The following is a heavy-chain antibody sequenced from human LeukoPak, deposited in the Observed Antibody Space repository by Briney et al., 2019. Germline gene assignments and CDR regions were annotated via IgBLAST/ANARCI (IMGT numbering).Heavy chain of an antibody. CDR1: GFTFSSYW. D-gene: IGHD2-2*02. CDR2: IKQDGSEK. Sequence: HPGGSLRLSCAASGFTFSSYWMSWVRQAPGKGLEWVANIKQDGSEKYYVDSVKGRFTIFRDNAKNSLYLQMNSLRAEDTAVYYCARDPYCSSTSCYSPHNWGQGTLVTVSS. J-gene: IGHJ4*02. CDR3: ARDPYCSSTSCYSPHN. V-gene: IGHV3-7*01.